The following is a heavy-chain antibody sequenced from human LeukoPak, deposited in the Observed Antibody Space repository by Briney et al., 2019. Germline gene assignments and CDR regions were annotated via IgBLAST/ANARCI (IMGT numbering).Heavy chain of an antibody. V-gene: IGHV4-31*03. Sequence: PSETLSLTCTVSGGSISSGGYYWSWIRQHPGDGLEWIGYIYYSGSTYYNPSLKSRVTISMDTSKNQFSLKLSSVTAADTAVYYCARAGGFFSPFGYWGQGTLVTVSS. CDR1: GGSISSGGYY. CDR3: ARAGGFFSPFGY. D-gene: IGHD3-16*01. J-gene: IGHJ4*02. CDR2: IYYSGST.